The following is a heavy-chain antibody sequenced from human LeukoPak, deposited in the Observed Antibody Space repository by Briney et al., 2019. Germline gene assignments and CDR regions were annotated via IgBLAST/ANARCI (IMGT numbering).Heavy chain of an antibody. Sequence: PGESLKISCKGSGYSFTSYWIGWVRQMPGKGLEWMGIIYPGDSDTRYSPSFQGQVTISADKSISTAYLQWSSLKASDTAMYYCARAPAYYCSGGSCYYFDYWGQGTLVTVSS. J-gene: IGHJ4*02. CDR2: IYPGDSDT. CDR1: GYSFTSYW. D-gene: IGHD2-15*01. V-gene: IGHV5-51*01. CDR3: ARAPAYYCSGGSCYYFDY.